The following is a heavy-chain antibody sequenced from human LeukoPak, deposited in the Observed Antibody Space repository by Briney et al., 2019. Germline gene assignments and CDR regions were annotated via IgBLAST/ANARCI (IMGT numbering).Heavy chain of an antibody. CDR3: ATALGSGWFDP. CDR1: GYTFTSYY. J-gene: IGHJ5*02. Sequence: ASVKVSCKASGYTFTSYYMHWVRQAPGQGLEWMGIINPSGGSTSYAQKFQGRVTMTEDTSTDTAYMELSSLRSEDTAVYYCATALGSGWFDPWGQGTLVTVSS. D-gene: IGHD3-16*01. CDR2: INPSGGST. V-gene: IGHV1-46*01.